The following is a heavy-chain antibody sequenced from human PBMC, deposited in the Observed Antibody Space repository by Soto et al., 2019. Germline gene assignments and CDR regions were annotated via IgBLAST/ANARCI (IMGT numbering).Heavy chain of an antibody. Sequence: QVQLVQSGAEVKKPGASVKVSCKASGYTFTSYAMHWVRQAPGQRLEWMGWINAGNGNTKYSQKFQGRVTITRDTSASTAYMELSSLRSADTAVYYCASHVPGYYDSSGYYYYGWFDPWGQGTLVTVSS. V-gene: IGHV1-3*01. CDR3: ASHVPGYYDSSGYYYYGWFDP. D-gene: IGHD3-22*01. CDR2: INAGNGNT. CDR1: GYTFTSYA. J-gene: IGHJ5*02.